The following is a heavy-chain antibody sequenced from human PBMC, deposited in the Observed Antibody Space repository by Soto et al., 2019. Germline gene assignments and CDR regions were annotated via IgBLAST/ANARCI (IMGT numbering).Heavy chain of an antibody. CDR3: AKWNGDGDH. CDR1: GFSLSTYG. V-gene: IGHV3-23*01. D-gene: IGHD1-1*01. J-gene: IGHJ4*02. CDR2: VSGGSGTT. Sequence: EVQLLESGGGLVQPGGSLRLSCTASGFSLSTYGVTWVRQAPGKGLEWVSGVSGGSGTTHYADSVKGRFTITTDNSENTAYLQTNSLRVEDTAVYYCAKWNGDGDHWGQGTLVTVS.